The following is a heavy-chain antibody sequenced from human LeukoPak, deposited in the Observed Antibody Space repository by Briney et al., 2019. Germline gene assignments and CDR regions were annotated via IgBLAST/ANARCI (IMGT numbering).Heavy chain of an antibody. D-gene: IGHD6-6*01. CDR1: GFTFSSYG. V-gene: IGHV3-48*01. CDR2: ISSSSSAI. Sequence: GGSLRLSCAASGFTFSSYGINWVRQTPGKGLEWVSYISSSSSAINYADSVRGRFTISRDNAKNTLYLQMNSLRPEDTAVYYCARGGAARPDYWGQGTLVTVSS. J-gene: IGHJ4*02. CDR3: ARGGAARPDY.